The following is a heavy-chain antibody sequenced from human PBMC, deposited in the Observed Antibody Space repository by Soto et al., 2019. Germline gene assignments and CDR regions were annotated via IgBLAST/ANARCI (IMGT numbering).Heavy chain of an antibody. CDR2: IIPILGIA. V-gene: IGHV1-69*04. Sequence: PLNGSRKASGCSLSIYTISCVRQTTGQGLEWMGRIIPILGIANYAQKFQGRVTITADKSTSTAYMELSSLRSEDTAVYYCARDYYGTGSVCSAFEIWGKGTMVTV. CDR3: ARDYYGTGSVCSAFEI. J-gene: IGHJ3*02. CDR1: GCSLSIYT. D-gene: IGHD3-10*01.